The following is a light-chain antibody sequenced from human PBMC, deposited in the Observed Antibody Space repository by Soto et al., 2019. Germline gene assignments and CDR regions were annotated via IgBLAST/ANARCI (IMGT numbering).Light chain of an antibody. J-gene: IGLJ1*01. CDR3: CSYAGSSADV. V-gene: IGLV2-23*01. CDR1: SSDVGSYNL. Sequence: QSALTQPASVSGSPGQSITISCTGTSSDVGSYNLVSWYQQHPGKAPKLMIYEGSKRPSGVSNRFSGSKSGNTASLTISGLQDEDEADYYCCSYAGSSADVFGTGTKVTVL. CDR2: EGS.